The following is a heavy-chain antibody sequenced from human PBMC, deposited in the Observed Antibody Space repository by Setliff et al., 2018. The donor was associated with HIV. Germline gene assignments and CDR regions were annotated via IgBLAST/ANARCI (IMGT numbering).Heavy chain of an antibody. CDR1: GFILSSYA. CDR2: ILYDGDKK. J-gene: IGHJ4*02. D-gene: IGHD2-21*01. V-gene: IGHV3-30*18. CDR3: TKDLLEYCGGDCYVDY. Sequence: GESLKISCAASGFILSSYAMHWVRQAPGKGLEWVAVILYDGDKKYYGDSVKGRFTISRDNSKNTLYLQMNSLRAEDTAMYYCTKDLLEYCGGDCYVDYWGQGTLVTVSS.